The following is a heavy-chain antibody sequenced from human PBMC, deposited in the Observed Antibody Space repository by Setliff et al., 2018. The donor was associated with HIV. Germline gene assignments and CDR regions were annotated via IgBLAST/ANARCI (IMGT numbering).Heavy chain of an antibody. V-gene: IGHV3-49*04. CDR3: SRVHSPLYYDILTGYLDY. J-gene: IGHJ4*02. D-gene: IGHD3-9*01. CDR1: GFTFGDYA. CDR2: IRSKAYGGTT. Sequence: GSLRLSCTASGFTFGDYAMSWVRQAPGKGLEWVGFIRSKAYGGTTEYAASVKGRFTISRDDSKSIAYLQMNSLKTEDTAVYYCSRVHSPLYYDILTGYLDYWGQGTLVTVSS.